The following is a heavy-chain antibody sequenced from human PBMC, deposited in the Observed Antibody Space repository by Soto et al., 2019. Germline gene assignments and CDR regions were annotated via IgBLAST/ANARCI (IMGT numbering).Heavy chain of an antibody. J-gene: IGHJ6*02. D-gene: IGHD1-7*01. CDR2: INSDGSST. CDR1: GFTFSSYG. V-gene: IGHV3-74*01. Sequence: HPGGSLRLSCAASGFTFSSYGMHWVRQAPGKGLVWVSRINSDGSSTSYADSVKGRFTISRDNAKNTLYLQMNSLRAEDTAVYYCARGSKLELSGLDYYYGMDVWGQGTTVTVSS. CDR3: ARGSKLELSGLDYYYGMDV.